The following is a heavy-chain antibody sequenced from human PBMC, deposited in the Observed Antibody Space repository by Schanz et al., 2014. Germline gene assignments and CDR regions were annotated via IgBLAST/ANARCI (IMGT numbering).Heavy chain of an antibody. CDR1: GFTVSSNH. J-gene: IGHJ4*02. Sequence: EGQLAESGGGLVQPGGSLRLSCAVSGFTVSSNHMSWVRQAPGKGLEWVSVIYSGIGAYYADSVKDRFTVSRDNSKNTVYLQMNRLRADDTAVYFCARAHGNNWYGKGLDYWGQGTLVTVSS. D-gene: IGHD1-1*01. CDR2: IYSGIGA. CDR3: ARAHGNNWYGKGLDY. V-gene: IGHV3-66*01.